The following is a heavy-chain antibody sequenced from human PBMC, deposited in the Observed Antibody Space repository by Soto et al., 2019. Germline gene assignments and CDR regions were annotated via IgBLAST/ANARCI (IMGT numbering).Heavy chain of an antibody. J-gene: IGHJ4*02. CDR1: GFRFSDYY. CDR3: ARDLRRNSGSYFAY. V-gene: IGHV3-11*05. CDR2: IDSSSGYT. D-gene: IGHD1-26*01. Sequence: PGGSLRLSCGASGFRFSDYYMSWIRQAPGKGLEWISYIDSSSGYTNYADSVKGRFTISRDNAKNSLYLQVSSLRAEDTAIYYCARDLRRNSGSYFAYWGQGTPVTVSS.